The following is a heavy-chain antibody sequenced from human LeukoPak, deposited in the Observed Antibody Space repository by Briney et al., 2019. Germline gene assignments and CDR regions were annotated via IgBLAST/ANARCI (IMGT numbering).Heavy chain of an antibody. CDR2: ITNSGDFV. Sequence: GGSLSLSCAASGFRFSGHYMSWIRQAPGKGLEWISYITNSGDFVNYADSVKGRFTISRDNAKNSLYLQMNSLRAEDTAVYYCAREARATPDFWGQGTVVTVSS. CDR3: AREARATPDF. CDR1: GFRFSGHY. D-gene: IGHD1-26*01. J-gene: IGHJ4*02. V-gene: IGHV3-11*01.